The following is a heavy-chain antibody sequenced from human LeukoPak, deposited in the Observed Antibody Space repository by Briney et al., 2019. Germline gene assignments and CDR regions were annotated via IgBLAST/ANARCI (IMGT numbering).Heavy chain of an antibody. CDR2: IYYSGST. V-gene: IGHV4-59*01. D-gene: IGHD2-2*03. CDR3: ASGYCSSTSCLFDP. Sequence: SETLSLTCTVSGGSISSYYWSWIRQPPGKGLEWIGYIYYSGSTNYNPSLKSRVTISVDTSKNQFSLKLSSVTAADTGVYYCASGYCSSTSCLFDPWGQGTLVTVSS. J-gene: IGHJ5*02. CDR1: GGSISSYY.